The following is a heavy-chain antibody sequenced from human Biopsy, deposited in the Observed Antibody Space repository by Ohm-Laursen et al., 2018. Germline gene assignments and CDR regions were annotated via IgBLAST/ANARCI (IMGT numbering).Heavy chain of an antibody. CDR3: ARNTGWYGDLYYFDY. CDR2: INPSGSST. V-gene: IGHV1-46*01. Sequence: ASVKVSCKVSGYSFTSYYMHWVRQAPGQGLEWMGMINPSGSSTSYPQIFQGRVTMTRDTSKSTVYMELSSLRSADTAVYFCARNTGWYGDLYYFDYWGQGTLVTVSS. CDR1: GYSFTSYY. J-gene: IGHJ4*02. D-gene: IGHD6-19*01.